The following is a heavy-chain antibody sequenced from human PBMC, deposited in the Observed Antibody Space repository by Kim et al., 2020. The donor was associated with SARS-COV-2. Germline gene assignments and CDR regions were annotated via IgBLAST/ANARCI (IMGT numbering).Heavy chain of an antibody. CDR3: ARHDSGYYDAFDI. Sequence: SETLSLTCTVSGGSISSSSYYWGWICQPPGKGLEWIGSIYYSGSTYYNPSLKSRVTISVDTSKNQFSLKLSSVTAADTAVYYCARHDSGYYDAFDIWGQGTMVTVSS. D-gene: IGHD3-22*01. CDR1: GGSISSSSYY. J-gene: IGHJ3*02. CDR2: IYYSGST. V-gene: IGHV4-39*01.